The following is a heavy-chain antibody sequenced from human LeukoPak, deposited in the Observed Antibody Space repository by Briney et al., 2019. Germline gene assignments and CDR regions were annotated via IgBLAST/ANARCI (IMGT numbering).Heavy chain of an antibody. J-gene: IGHJ3*02. CDR2: IKQDGSEK. V-gene: IGHV3-7*03. Sequence: PGGSLRLSCAASGFTFSSYSMNWVRQAPGKGLEWVANIKQDGSEKYYVDSVKGRFTISRDNAKNSLYLQMNSLRAEDTAVYYCARGGSYLSAFDIWGQGTMVTVSS. D-gene: IGHD1-26*01. CDR1: GFTFSSYS. CDR3: ARGGSYLSAFDI.